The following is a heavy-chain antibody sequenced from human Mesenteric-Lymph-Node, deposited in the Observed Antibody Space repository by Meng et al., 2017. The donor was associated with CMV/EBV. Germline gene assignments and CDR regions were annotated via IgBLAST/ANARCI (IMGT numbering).Heavy chain of an antibody. CDR3: MALNDY. D-gene: IGHD5-24*01. V-gene: IGHV3-43*01. CDR2: ISWDGGST. CDR1: GFTFDDYT. Sequence: GESLKISCAASGFTFDDYTMHWVRQAPGKGLEWVSLISWDGGSTYYADSVKGRFTISRDNTKNSLYLQINDLRAEDTAVYYCMALNDYWGQGTLVTVSS. J-gene: IGHJ4*02.